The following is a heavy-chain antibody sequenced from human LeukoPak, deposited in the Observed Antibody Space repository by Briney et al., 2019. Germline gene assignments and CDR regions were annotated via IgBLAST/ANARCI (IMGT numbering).Heavy chain of an antibody. J-gene: IGHJ4*02. CDR2: IQAKAYGGAT. V-gene: IGHV3-49*04. Sequence: GGSLRLSCSTSGFTFGDYAMSWVRQAPGKGLEWVGFIQAKAYGGATKYAASVNGRFSISRDDSQSIANLQMNDLQTEDTAVYYCTRAPHPRCSSSGCYLDYWGQGTLVTVSS. CDR3: TRAPHPRCSSSGCYLDY. D-gene: IGHD2-2*01. CDR1: GFTFGDYA.